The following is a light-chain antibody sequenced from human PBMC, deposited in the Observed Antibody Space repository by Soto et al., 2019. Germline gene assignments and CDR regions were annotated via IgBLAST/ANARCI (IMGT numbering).Light chain of an antibody. J-gene: IGKJ5*01. V-gene: IGKV3-20*01. Sequence: EIVLTQSPGTLSLSPGERATLSYRASQSVSSSYLAWYQQKPGQAPRLLIYGTSGRATGIPDRFSGSGSETVFTLTISRLEPEDFAVYYCQQFGSSPPVTFGQGTRLEIK. CDR1: QSVSSSY. CDR2: GTS. CDR3: QQFGSSPPVT.